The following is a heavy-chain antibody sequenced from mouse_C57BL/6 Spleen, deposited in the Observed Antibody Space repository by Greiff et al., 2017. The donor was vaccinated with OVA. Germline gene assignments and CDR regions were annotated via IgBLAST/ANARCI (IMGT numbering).Heavy chain of an antibody. V-gene: IGHV6-3*01. CDR1: GFTFSNYW. Sequence: EVKLVESGGGLVQPGGSMKLSCVASGFTFSNYWMNWVRQSPEKGLEWVAQIRLKSDNYATHYAESVKGRFTISRDDSKSSVYLQMNNLRAEDTGIYYCTGAYYYGSPWYFDVWGTGTTVTVSS. J-gene: IGHJ1*03. CDR2: IRLKSDNYAT. D-gene: IGHD1-1*01. CDR3: TGAYYYGSPWYFDV.